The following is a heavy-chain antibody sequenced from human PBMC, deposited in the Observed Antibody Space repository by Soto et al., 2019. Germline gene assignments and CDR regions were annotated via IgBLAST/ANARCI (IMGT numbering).Heavy chain of an antibody. D-gene: IGHD2-15*01. CDR2: ISSSGSTI. Sequence: QVQLVESGGGLVKPGGSLGLSCAASGFTFSDYYMSWIRQAPGKGLEWVSYISSSGSTIYYADSVKGRFTISRDNAKNSLYLQMNSLRAEDTAVYYCAREYCSGGSCYLYYYYGMDVWGQGTTVTVSS. CDR1: GFTFSDYY. V-gene: IGHV3-11*01. J-gene: IGHJ6*02. CDR3: AREYCSGGSCYLYYYYGMDV.